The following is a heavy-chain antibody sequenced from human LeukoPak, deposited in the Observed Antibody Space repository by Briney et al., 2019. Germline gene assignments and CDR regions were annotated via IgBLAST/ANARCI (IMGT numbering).Heavy chain of an antibody. Sequence: PGGSLRLSCAASGFPFSRLAMHWVRQAPGKGLEYVSGISYTGDNTHYANSVKGRFTISRDNSKNTLYLQMGSLRAEDMAVYYCVRDENERPVWYSDLWGRGTLVTVSS. CDR1: GFPFSRLA. CDR2: ISYTGDNT. D-gene: IGHD1-1*01. CDR3: VRDENERPVWYSDL. J-gene: IGHJ2*01. V-gene: IGHV3-64*01.